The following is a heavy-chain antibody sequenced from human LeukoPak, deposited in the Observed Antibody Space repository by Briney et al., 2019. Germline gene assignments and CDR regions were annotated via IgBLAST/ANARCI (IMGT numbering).Heavy chain of an antibody. D-gene: IGHD6-19*01. CDR2: ISGSGGST. CDR1: GFTFNNYG. J-gene: IGHJ4*02. CDR3: AKAHLKAAAIAVAGRPFDY. Sequence: GRSLRLSCAASGFTFNNYGMHWVRQAPGKGLEWVSTISGSGGSTYYADSVKGRFTISRDNSKNTLYLQMNSLRAEDTAVYYCAKAHLKAAAIAVAGRPFDYWGQGTLVTVSS. V-gene: IGHV3-23*01.